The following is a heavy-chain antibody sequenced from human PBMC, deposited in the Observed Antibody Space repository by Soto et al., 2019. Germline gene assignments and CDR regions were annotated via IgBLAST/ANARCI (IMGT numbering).Heavy chain of an antibody. Sequence: GGSLRLSCAASGFTVSSNYMSWVRQAPGKGLEWVSVIYSGGSTYYADSVKGRFTISRDNSKNTLYLQMNSLRAEDTAVYYCARPGVVVISDAFDIWGQGTMVTVSS. V-gene: IGHV3-66*04. D-gene: IGHD3-22*01. CDR2: IYSGGST. CDR1: GFTVSSNY. CDR3: ARPGVVVISDAFDI. J-gene: IGHJ3*02.